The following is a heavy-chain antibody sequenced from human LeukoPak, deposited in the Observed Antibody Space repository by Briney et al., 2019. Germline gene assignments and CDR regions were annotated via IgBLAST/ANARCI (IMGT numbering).Heavy chain of an antibody. J-gene: IGHJ3*02. CDR3: AKYYGSGSNDFDI. Sequence: ASETLSLTCTVSGDSISSAYWSWIRQSPGKGLEWIGYIYYSGISDYNPSLKSQVTISVDTSKNQFSLKLRSVTATDTAVYYCAKYYGSGSNDFDIWGQGTMVTVS. D-gene: IGHD3-10*01. CDR1: GDSISSAY. V-gene: IGHV4-59*01. CDR2: IYYSGIS.